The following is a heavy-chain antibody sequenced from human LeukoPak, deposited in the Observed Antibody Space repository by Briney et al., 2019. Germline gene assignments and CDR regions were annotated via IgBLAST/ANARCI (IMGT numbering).Heavy chain of an antibody. J-gene: IGHJ4*02. V-gene: IGHV3-11*05. CDR1: GCIFSYTV. CDR2: ISPSTTHT. D-gene: IGHD6-13*01. Sequence: GGSLSLSCAAAGCIFSYTVLCWRRQAPGEGVWMGSFISPSTTHTPYAASVKGRFTISRDNAENSLYLQMDSLRAEDTALYYCARVVTTAAAGTVDYWGQGTLVTVSS. CDR3: ARVVTTAAAGTVDY.